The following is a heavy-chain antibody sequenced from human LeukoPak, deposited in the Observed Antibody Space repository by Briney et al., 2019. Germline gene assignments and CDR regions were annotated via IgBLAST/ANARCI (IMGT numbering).Heavy chain of an antibody. Sequence: ASVKVSCKASGYTFTGYYMHWVRQAPGQGLEWMGWMNPNSGNTGYAQKFQGRVTMTRNTSISTAYMELSSLRSEDTAVYYCARGGELLLWGQGTLVTVSS. CDR3: ARGGELLL. J-gene: IGHJ4*02. CDR1: GYTFTGYY. D-gene: IGHD1-26*01. V-gene: IGHV1-8*02. CDR2: MNPNSGNT.